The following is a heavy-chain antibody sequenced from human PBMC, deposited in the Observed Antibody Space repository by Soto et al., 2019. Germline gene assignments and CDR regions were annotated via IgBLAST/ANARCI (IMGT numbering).Heavy chain of an antibody. CDR1: GGTFSSYA. D-gene: IGHD6-13*01. J-gene: IGHJ4*02. Sequence: GASVKVSCKASGGTFSSYAISWVRQAPGQGLEWMGGIIPIFGTANYAQKFQGRVTITADESTSTAYMELSSLRSEDTAVYYCAREQIAAAGIFDYWGQGTLVTVSS. CDR2: IIPIFGTA. V-gene: IGHV1-69*13. CDR3: AREQIAAAGIFDY.